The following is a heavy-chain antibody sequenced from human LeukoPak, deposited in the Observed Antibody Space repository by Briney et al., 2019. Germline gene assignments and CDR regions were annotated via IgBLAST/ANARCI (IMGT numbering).Heavy chain of an antibody. CDR2: ISSSSSYI. CDR3: AKEGLELEFDF. CDR1: GFTFSSYS. V-gene: IGHV3-21*04. J-gene: IGHJ4*02. Sequence: GGSLRLSCAASGFTFSSYSMNWVRQAPGKGLEWVSSISSSSSYIYYADSVKGRFTISRDNSKNTVYLQMNRLRGEDMGVYYCAKEGLELEFDFWGRGTLVTVSS. D-gene: IGHD3-3*01.